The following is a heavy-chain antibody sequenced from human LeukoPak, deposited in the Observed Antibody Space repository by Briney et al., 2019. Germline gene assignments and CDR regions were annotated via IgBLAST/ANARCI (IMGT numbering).Heavy chain of an antibody. J-gene: IGHJ4*02. Sequence: QPGRSLRLSCAASGFTFSSYAMHWVRQAPGKGLEWVAVISYDGSNKYYADSVKGRFTISRDNSKNTLYLQMNSLRAEDTVVYYCARDQEWELPLDYWGQGTLVTVSS. D-gene: IGHD1-26*01. CDR1: GFTFSSYA. CDR3: ARDQEWELPLDY. V-gene: IGHV3-30-3*01. CDR2: ISYDGSNK.